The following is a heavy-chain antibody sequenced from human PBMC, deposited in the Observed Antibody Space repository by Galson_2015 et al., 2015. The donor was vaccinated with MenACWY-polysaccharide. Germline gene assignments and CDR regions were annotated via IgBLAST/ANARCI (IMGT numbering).Heavy chain of an antibody. Sequence: ETLSLTCAVSDYSIRSGYFWGWIRPPPGKGLEWIASIFHSGTTYYNPSLKSRVTISVDTSKNQFSLKLSSVTAADTAVYYCARVEKYSGSFYMLYWGQGTLVTVSS. J-gene: IGHJ4*02. V-gene: IGHV4-38-2*01. D-gene: IGHD1-26*01. CDR3: ARVEKYSGSFYMLY. CDR1: DYSIRSGYF. CDR2: IFHSGTT.